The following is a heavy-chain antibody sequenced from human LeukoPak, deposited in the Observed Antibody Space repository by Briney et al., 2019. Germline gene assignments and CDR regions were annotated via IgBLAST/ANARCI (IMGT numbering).Heavy chain of an antibody. CDR2: FYTIEST. CDR3: ARSAASVTSYYFDS. Sequence: SETLSLTCTVSGDSISRYYCSCTRHPAGKGLECIGRFYTIESTIYNPSLKSRVPMSLDTPKNHFYLTLNSVTDAETAVYYCARSAASVTSYYFDSWGQGTLVTVSS. CDR1: GDSISRYY. J-gene: IGHJ4*02. D-gene: IGHD4-17*01. V-gene: IGHV4-4*07.